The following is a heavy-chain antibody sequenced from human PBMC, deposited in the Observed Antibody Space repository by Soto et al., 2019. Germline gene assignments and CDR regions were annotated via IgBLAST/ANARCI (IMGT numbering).Heavy chain of an antibody. V-gene: IGHV3-23*01. J-gene: IGHJ6*02. Sequence: EVQLLESGGGLVQPGGSLRLSCAASGFTFSSYAMSWVRQAPGKRLEWVSAISGSGGSTYYAASVKGLFNIPRDNSKNTLYLQMNSLRAEDTAVYYCAYMGQPRYYYYYGMDVWGQGTTVTVSS. D-gene: IGHD2-2*02. CDR1: GFTFSSYA. CDR2: ISGSGGST. CDR3: AYMGQPRYYYYYGMDV.